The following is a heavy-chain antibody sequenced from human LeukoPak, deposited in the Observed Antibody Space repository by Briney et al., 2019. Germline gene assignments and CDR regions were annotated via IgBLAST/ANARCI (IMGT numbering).Heavy chain of an antibody. V-gene: IGHV1-2*02. CDR2: INPDNGVT. J-gene: IGHJ4*02. D-gene: IGHD2-8*01. CDR1: GYTFTGYY. CDR3: ARDRGYCTNGVCYYFDY. Sequence: ASVKVSCKASGYTFTGYYIHWVRQAPGQGLEWMGWINPDNGVTNYAQKFQGRVTITRDTSISTAYMELSRLRSDDTAVYYCARDRGYCTNGVCYYFDYWGQGTLVTVSS.